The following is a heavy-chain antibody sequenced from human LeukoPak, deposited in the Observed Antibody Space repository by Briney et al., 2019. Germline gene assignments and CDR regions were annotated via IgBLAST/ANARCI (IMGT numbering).Heavy chain of an antibody. V-gene: IGHV1-2*02. CDR3: ARVTVDTAMVSYYYYYMDV. D-gene: IGHD5-18*01. CDR2: INPNSGGT. CDR1: GYTFTGHY. J-gene: IGHJ6*03. Sequence: ASVKVSCKASGYTFTGHYMHWVRQAPGQGLEWMGWINPNSGGTNYAQKFQGRVTITADESTSTAYMELSSLRSEDTAVYYCARVTVDTAMVSYYYYYMDVWGKGTTVTISS.